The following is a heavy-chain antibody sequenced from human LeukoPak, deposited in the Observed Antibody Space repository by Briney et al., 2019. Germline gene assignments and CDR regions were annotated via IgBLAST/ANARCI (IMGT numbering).Heavy chain of an antibody. D-gene: IGHD3-10*01. Sequence: PGASMKVSCKGSGYSVINYGISWVRQAPGQGLEWMGWINAFNGDMNHAQKFQGRVTMTIDTSTSTAYMELRSLTADDTAVYYCARDGSGTWLDPWGQGTLVTVSS. CDR2: INAFNGDM. V-gene: IGHV1-18*01. CDR3: ARDGSGTWLDP. CDR1: GYSVINYG. J-gene: IGHJ5*02.